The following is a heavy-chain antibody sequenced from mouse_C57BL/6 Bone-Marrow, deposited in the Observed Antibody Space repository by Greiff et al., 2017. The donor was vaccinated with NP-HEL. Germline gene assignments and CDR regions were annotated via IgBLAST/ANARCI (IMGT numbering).Heavy chain of an antibody. D-gene: IGHD6-5*01. J-gene: IGHJ4*01. CDR3: ARSTTLYYYAMDY. Sequence: VKLVESGPGLVAPSHCLSITCTVSGFSLTSYAISWVRQPPGKGLEWLGVIWTGGGTNYNSALKSRLSISKDNSKSQVFLKMNSLQTDDTARYYCARSTTLYYYAMDYWGQGTSVTVSS. CDR2: IWTGGGT. V-gene: IGHV2-9-1*01. CDR1: GFSLTSYA.